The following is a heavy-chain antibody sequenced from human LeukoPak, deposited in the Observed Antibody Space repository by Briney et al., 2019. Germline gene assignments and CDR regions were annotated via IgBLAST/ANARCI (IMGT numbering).Heavy chain of an antibody. CDR3: ARNMEWSFDP. Sequence: ASVKVSCKASGYTFTTYAIDWVRQAPGQGLEWMGWINTNTGNPTYAQGFTGRFVFSLDTSVGTVYLQISSLKAEDTAVYYCARNMEWSFDPWGQGTLVTVSS. D-gene: IGHD3-3*01. V-gene: IGHV7-4-1*02. CDR1: GYTFTTYA. J-gene: IGHJ5*02. CDR2: INTNTGNP.